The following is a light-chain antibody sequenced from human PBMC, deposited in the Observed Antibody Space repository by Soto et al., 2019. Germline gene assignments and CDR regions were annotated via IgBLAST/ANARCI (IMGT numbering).Light chain of an antibody. J-gene: IGLJ2*01. CDR3: ATWDDSLNKEV. Sequence: QSVLTQPPSVSGAPRQRVTISCSGSSSNIGNKPVNWYQQLPGKAPRLLIYYDDLLPSWVSDRFSGSKSGTSASLAISGLQSEDEADYYCATWDDSLNKEVFGGGTKVTVL. CDR2: YDD. CDR1: SSNIGNKP. V-gene: IGLV1-36*01.